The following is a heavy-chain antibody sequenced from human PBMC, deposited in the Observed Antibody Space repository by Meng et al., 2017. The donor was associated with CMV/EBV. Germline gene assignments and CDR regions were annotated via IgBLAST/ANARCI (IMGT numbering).Heavy chain of an antibody. CDR3: ARKYYDFWSGYYYYFDY. Sequence: SETLSLTCTVSGGPFSSSSYYWGWIRQPPGKGLEWIGSIYYSGSTYYNPSLKSRVTISVDTSKNQFSLKLGSVTAADTAVYYCARKYYDFWSGYYYYFDYWGQGTLVTVSS. CDR1: GGPFSSSSYY. V-gene: IGHV4-39*07. CDR2: IYYSGST. D-gene: IGHD3-3*01. J-gene: IGHJ4*02.